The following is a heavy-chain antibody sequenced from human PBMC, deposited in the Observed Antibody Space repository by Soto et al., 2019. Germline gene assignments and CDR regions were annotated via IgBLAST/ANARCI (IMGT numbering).Heavy chain of an antibody. CDR3: ARARWFGELENGGWFDP. CDR1: GGTFSSYT. D-gene: IGHD3-10*01. CDR2: IIPILGIA. J-gene: IGHJ5*02. V-gene: IGHV1-69*02. Sequence: QVQLVQSGAEVKKPGSSVKVSCKASGGTFSSYTISWVRQAPGQGLEWMGRIIPILGIANYAQKFQGRVTITADKSTSTAYMELSSLRSEDTAVYYCARARWFGELENGGWFDPWGQGTLVTVSS.